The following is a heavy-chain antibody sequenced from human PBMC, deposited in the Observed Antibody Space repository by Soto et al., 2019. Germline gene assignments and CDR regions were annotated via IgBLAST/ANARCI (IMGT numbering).Heavy chain of an antibody. V-gene: IGHV3-23*01. CDR2: ISGGGDTT. CDR1: RFTFDNCA. D-gene: IGHD3-10*01. CDR3: AKGRGGSGSLTPRVDF. J-gene: IGHJ4*02. Sequence: EVQLLESGGGLVQPGGSLRLSCAASRFTFDNCAMAWVRQAPGKGLEWVSAISGGGDTTSYADSVKGRFTVSRDGSKNTLYLQMSSLRAEDTALYYCAKGRGGSGSLTPRVDFWGQGTLVTVSS.